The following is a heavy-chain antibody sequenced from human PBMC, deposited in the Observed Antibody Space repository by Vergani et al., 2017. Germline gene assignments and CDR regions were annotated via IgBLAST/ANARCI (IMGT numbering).Heavy chain of an antibody. D-gene: IGHD2-15*01. Sequence: EVQLLESGGGLVQPGGSLRLSCAASGFTFSSYAMSWVRQAPGKGLEWVSAISGSGGSTYYADSVKGRLTISRDNSKNTLYLQMNSLRAEDTAVYYCAARGGYCSGGSCRAYFDYWGQGTLVTVSS. J-gene: IGHJ4*02. CDR3: AARGGYCSGGSCRAYFDY. CDR2: ISGSGGST. CDR1: GFTFSSYA. V-gene: IGHV3-23*01.